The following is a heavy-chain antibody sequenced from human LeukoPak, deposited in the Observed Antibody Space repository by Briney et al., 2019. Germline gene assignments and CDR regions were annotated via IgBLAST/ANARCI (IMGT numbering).Heavy chain of an antibody. CDR2: ISGSGGST. D-gene: IGHD6-13*01. V-gene: IGHV3-23*01. Sequence: GGSLRLSCAASEFTYGSYAMSWVRQAPRKGLEWVSSISGSGGSTKYADSVKGRFTISRDNSKNTLFLQMNSLSAEDTAVYYGAKTLTDYTTSWYPVGDWGQGTLVTVSS. CDR3: AKTLTDYTTSWYPVGD. CDR1: EFTYGSYA. J-gene: IGHJ4*02.